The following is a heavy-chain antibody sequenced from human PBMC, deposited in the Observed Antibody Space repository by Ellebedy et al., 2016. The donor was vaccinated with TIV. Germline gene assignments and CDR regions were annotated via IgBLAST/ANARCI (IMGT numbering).Heavy chain of an antibody. CDR2: INPNSGGT. V-gene: IGHV1-2*04. Sequence: ASVKVSXXASGYTFTGYYMHWVRQAPGQGLEWMGWINPNSGGTNYAQKFQGWVTMTRDTSISTAYMELSRLRSDDTAVYYCARTSTVTTFGMDVWGQGTTVTVSS. J-gene: IGHJ6*02. CDR3: ARTSTVTTFGMDV. D-gene: IGHD4-17*01. CDR1: GYTFTGYY.